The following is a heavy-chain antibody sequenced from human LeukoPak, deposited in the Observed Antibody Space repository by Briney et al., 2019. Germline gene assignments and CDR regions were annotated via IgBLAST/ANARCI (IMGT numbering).Heavy chain of an antibody. CDR2: IGSSVGSI. Sequence: PGGSLRLPCAASGFSFSSYGIICVRRARGKALEGVSYIGSSVGSIYYADYVQGRFTISRDSLCNSLSLHMNSPRAEDTGVYYCARRITLSVVGHYMDVWGKGTTVTVSS. J-gene: IGHJ6*03. CDR1: GFSFSSYG. V-gene: IGHV3-48*01. D-gene: IGHD3-16*01. CDR3: ARRITLSVVGHYMDV.